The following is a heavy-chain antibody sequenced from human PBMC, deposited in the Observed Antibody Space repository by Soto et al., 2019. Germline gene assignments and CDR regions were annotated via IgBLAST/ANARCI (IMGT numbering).Heavy chain of an antibody. CDR3: AKDTGPN. J-gene: IGHJ4*02. CDR1: EFTFENYA. V-gene: IGHV3-9*01. Sequence: EVQLVESGGSLVQPGKSLRLSCAASEFTFENYAMHWVRQAPGKGLEWVSGISWNSDSLVYADSVKGRFTISRDNTKNSLYLQMNSLRAEDTALYFCAKDTGPNWGQGTLVTVSS. CDR2: ISWNSDSL.